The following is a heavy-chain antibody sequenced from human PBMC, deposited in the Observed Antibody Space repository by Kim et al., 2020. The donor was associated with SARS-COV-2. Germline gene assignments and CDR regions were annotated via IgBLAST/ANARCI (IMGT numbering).Heavy chain of an antibody. CDR1: GGTFSSYA. V-gene: IGHV1-69*13. J-gene: IGHJ6*02. CDR3: ARVPFRGVVVPAAMAPGSGRNYYYYGMDV. D-gene: IGHD2-2*01. CDR2: IIPIFGTA. Sequence: SVKVSCKASGGTFSSYAISWVRQAPGQGLEWMGGIIPIFGTANYAQKFQGRVTITADESTSTAYMELSSLRSEDTAVYYCARVPFRGVVVPAAMAPGSGRNYYYYGMDVWGQGTTVTVSS.